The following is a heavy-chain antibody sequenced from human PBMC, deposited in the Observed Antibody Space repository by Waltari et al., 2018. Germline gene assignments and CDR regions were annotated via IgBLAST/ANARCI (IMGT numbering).Heavy chain of an antibody. D-gene: IGHD3-10*01. J-gene: IGHJ4*02. CDR2: ILDGVGII. V-gene: IGHV3-23*01. CDR3: ARGSGVDS. Sequence: EVQLLESGGRLVQPGGSLRLSCAASGFTFSTYVMHWCRQAPGKGREWVESILDGVGIIIYAHPVKGRFARSRYNSENTLYRKMNSLRAEDTAVYYCARGSGVDSCGQGTLVTISS. CDR1: GFTFSTYV.